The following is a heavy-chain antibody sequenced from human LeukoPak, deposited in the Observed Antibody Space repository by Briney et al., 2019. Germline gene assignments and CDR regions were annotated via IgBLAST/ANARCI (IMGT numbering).Heavy chain of an antibody. V-gene: IGHV4-59*08. D-gene: IGHD5-18*01. CDR3: ARHMGLGYSYGYPYFDY. CDR2: IYYSGST. CDR1: GGSISSYY. J-gene: IGHJ4*02. Sequence: PETLSLTCTVSGGSISSYYWSWLRQPQGKGLEWIGYIYYSGSTNYNPSLKSRVTISVDTSKNQFSLKLSSVTAADTAVYYCARHMGLGYSYGYPYFDYWGQGTLVTVSS.